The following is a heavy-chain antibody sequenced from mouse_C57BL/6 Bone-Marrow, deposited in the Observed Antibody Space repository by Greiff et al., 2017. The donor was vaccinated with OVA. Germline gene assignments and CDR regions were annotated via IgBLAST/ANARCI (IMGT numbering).Heavy chain of an antibody. CDR3: ARTSITHDAMDY. CDR1: GYTFTNYW. D-gene: IGHD2-4*01. J-gene: IGHJ4*01. Sequence: VKLMESGAELVRPGTSVKMSCKASGYTFTNYWIGWAKQRPGHGLEWIGDIYPGGGYTNYNEKFKGKATLTADKSSSTAYMQFSSLTSEDSAIYYCARTSITHDAMDYWGQGTSVTVSS. V-gene: IGHV1-63*01. CDR2: IYPGGGYT.